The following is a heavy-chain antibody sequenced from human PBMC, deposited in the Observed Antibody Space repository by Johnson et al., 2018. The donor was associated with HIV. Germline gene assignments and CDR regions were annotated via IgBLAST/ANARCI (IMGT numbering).Heavy chain of an antibody. CDR3: ARDASYYGSAIDAFDI. V-gene: IGHV3-30-3*01. CDR1: GFTFSDYA. CDR2: IRYDGSNK. J-gene: IGHJ3*02. Sequence: QVQLVESGGGVVQPGGSLRLSCVASGFTFSDYAMHWVRQAPGKGLEWVAFIRYDGSNKYYADSVKGRFTISRDNSKNTLYLQRNSLRAEDTAVYYCARDASYYGSAIDAFDIWGQGTMVTVSS. D-gene: IGHD3-10*01.